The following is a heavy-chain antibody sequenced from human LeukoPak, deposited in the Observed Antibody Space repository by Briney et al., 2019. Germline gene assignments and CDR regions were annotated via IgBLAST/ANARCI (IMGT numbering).Heavy chain of an antibody. V-gene: IGHV4-34*01. CDR1: GGSFIGYY. D-gene: IGHD1-1*01. J-gene: IGHJ4*02. CDR3: ARGITLESYFDY. Sequence: SETLSLTCTVYGGSFIGYYWSWIRQPPGKGLKWIGEINHSGSTNYNPSLKSRVTISVDTSKTQFSLKLTSITAADTAVYYCARGITLESYFDYWGQGTLVTVSS. CDR2: INHSGST.